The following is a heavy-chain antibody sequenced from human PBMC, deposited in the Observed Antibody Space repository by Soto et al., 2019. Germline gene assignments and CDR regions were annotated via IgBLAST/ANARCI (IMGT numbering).Heavy chain of an antibody. Sequence: GASVKVSCKASGYTFTSYGISWVRQAPGQGREGMGWISAYNGNTNYAQKLQGRVTMTTDTSTSTAYMELRSMRSDDTAVYYCARPVDSSGYYYLNWFDPWGQGTLVTVSS. CDR3: ARPVDSSGYYYLNWFDP. D-gene: IGHD3-22*01. J-gene: IGHJ5*02. CDR1: GYTFTSYG. CDR2: ISAYNGNT. V-gene: IGHV1-18*04.